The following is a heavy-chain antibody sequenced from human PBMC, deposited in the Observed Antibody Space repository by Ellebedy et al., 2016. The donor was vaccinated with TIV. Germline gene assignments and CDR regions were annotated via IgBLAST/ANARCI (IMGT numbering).Heavy chain of an antibody. J-gene: IGHJ4*02. CDR1: GFTFSNYW. V-gene: IGHV3-7*03. Sequence: GESLKISCAASGFTFSNYWMSWVRQAPGKGLEWVAHIKQDGSEKYYVDSVKGRFTISRDNAENSLYLQMNSLRAEDTAVYYCARRGLAPGGTLLYYWGQGTLVTVSS. CDR3: ARRGLAPGGTLLYY. CDR2: IKQDGSEK. D-gene: IGHD6-13*01.